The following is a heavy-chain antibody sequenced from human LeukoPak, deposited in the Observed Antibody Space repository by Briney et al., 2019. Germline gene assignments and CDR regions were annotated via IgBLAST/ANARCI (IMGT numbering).Heavy chain of an antibody. J-gene: IGHJ4*02. CDR2: INPNIGAT. Sequence: RASVKVSCKASGYTFTGYFMHWVRQAPGQGLEWMGWINPNIGATKYARKFQGRVTMTRDTSISTAYMKLSRLRSDDTAVYYCAKGGAGYCSSTSCLYYFDYWGQGTLVTVST. CDR1: GYTFTGYF. V-gene: IGHV1-2*02. CDR3: AKGGAGYCSSTSCLYYFDY. D-gene: IGHD2-2*01.